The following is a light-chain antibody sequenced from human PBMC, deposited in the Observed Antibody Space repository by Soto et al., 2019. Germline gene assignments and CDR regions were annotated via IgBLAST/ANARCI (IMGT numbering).Light chain of an antibody. CDR2: GAS. Sequence: ENLMTQSPSTLSVAPGERATLSCRAGQSVSSNLAWYQQKLGQAPRLLIYGASTRDTGIPARFSGSGSGTEFTLTISSLEPEDFEVYYCQQRSNWPLTYGGGTKVDIK. CDR1: QSVSSN. V-gene: IGKV3-15*01. CDR3: QQRSNWPLT. J-gene: IGKJ4*01.